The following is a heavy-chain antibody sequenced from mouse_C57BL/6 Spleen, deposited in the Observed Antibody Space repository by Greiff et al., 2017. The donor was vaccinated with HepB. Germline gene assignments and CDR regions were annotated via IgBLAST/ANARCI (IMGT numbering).Heavy chain of an antibody. D-gene: IGHD2-4*01. Sequence: VQLQQPGAELVKPGASVKMSCKASGYTFTSYWITWVKQRPGQGLEWIGDIYPGSGSTNYNEKFKSKATLTVDTSSSTAYMQLSSLTSEDSAVYYCARLYYDYDEAFAYWGQGTLVTVSA. CDR1: GYTFTSYW. V-gene: IGHV1-55*01. CDR2: IYPGSGST. CDR3: ARLYYDYDEAFAY. J-gene: IGHJ3*01.